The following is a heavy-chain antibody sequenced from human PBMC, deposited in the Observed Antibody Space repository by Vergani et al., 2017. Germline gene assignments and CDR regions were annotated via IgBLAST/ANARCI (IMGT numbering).Heavy chain of an antibody. J-gene: IGHJ4*02. CDR3: ARDARTYYDFWSGYRDY. Sequence: QVQLVQSGAEVKKPGASVKVSCKASGYTFTGYYMHWVRQAPGQGLEWMGWINPNSGGTNYAKKFQGRVTMTRDTSISTAYMELSRLRSDDTAVYYCARDARTYYDFWSGYRDYWGQGTLVTVSS. V-gene: IGHV1-2*02. D-gene: IGHD3-3*01. CDR2: INPNSGGT. CDR1: GYTFTGYY.